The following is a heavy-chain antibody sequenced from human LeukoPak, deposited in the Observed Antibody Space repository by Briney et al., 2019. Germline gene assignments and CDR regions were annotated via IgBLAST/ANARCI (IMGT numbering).Heavy chain of an antibody. Sequence: PSETVSLTCTVSGGSISSSSYYWGWIRQPPGKGLEWIGSIYYSGSTYYNPSLKSRVTISVDTSKNQFSLKLSSVTAADTAVYYCARSFLEWPQAFNWFDPWGQGTLVTVSS. CDR3: ARSFLEWPQAFNWFDP. CDR2: IYYSGST. V-gene: IGHV4-39*01. CDR1: GGSISSSSYY. J-gene: IGHJ5*02. D-gene: IGHD3-3*01.